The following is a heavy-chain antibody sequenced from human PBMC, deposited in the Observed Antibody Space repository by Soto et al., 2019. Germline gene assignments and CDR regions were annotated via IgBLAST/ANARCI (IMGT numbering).Heavy chain of an antibody. CDR3: ASKGGYDESYYYYGMDV. J-gene: IGHJ6*02. CDR1: GFTFSSYS. D-gene: IGHD5-12*01. Sequence: GGSLRLSCAASGFTFSSYSMNWVRQAPGKGLEWVSYISSSSSTIYYADFVKGRFTISQDNAKNSLYLQMNSLRDEDTAVYYCASKGGYDESYYYYGMDVWGQGTTVTVSS. V-gene: IGHV3-48*02. CDR2: ISSSSSTI.